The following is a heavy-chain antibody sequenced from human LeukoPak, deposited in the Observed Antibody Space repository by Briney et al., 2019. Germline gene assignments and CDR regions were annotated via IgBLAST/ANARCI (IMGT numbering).Heavy chain of an antibody. V-gene: IGHV4-59*08. CDR2: IYYSGST. J-gene: IGHJ4*02. CDR3: ARQGYYDSSGYYY. CDR1: GGSICSYY. D-gene: IGHD3-22*01. Sequence: SETLSLTCTVSGGSICSYYWSWIRQPPGKGLEWIGYIYYSGSTNYNPSLKSRVTISVDTSKNQFSLKLSSVTAADTAVYYCARQGYYDSSGYYYWGQGTLVTVSS.